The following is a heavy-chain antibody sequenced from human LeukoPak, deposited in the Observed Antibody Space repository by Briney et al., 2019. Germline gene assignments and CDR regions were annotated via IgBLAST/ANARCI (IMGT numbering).Heavy chain of an antibody. CDR2: FSVNDGST. CDR1: GFTFSNYA. Sequence: PGGSLRLSCATSGFTFSNYAINCVPQAPGKGLEWVSAFSVNDGSTYYADSLRGRFTISRDNSKHTLYLQMTSLRAEDTAVYYCAKMHPRSYHMDVWGKGTTVTVSS. J-gene: IGHJ6*03. V-gene: IGHV3-23*01. CDR3: AKMHPRSYHMDV.